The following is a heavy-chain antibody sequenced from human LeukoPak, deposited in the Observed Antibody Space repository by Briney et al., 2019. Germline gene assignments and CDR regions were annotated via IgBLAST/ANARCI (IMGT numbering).Heavy chain of an antibody. J-gene: IGHJ4*02. D-gene: IGHD3-10*01. CDR1: GFTFSHFA. CDR2: ISYDGKKT. Sequence: GRSLRLSCEASGFTFSHFAMHWVRQAPGKGLEWVAVISYDGKKTYYADSVKGRFTLSRDDSQNTVYLQTNSLRDDDTALYYCVRGSKIRGVIPEGEFDYWGQGTLVTVSS. V-gene: IGHV3-30*04. CDR3: VRGSKIRGVIPEGEFDY.